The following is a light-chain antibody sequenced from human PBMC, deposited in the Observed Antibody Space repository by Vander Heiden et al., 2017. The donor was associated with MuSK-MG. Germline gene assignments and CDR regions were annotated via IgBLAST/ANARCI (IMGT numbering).Light chain of an antibody. CDR1: QSISSW. Sequence: DIQMTQSPSPLSASVGDRVTITCRASQSISSWLAWYQQKPGKAPKLLIYKASSLESGVPSRFSGSGSGTEFTLTISSLQPDDFATYYCQQDNSYPRTFGQGTKVEIK. CDR3: QQDNSYPRT. J-gene: IGKJ1*01. V-gene: IGKV1-5*03. CDR2: KAS.